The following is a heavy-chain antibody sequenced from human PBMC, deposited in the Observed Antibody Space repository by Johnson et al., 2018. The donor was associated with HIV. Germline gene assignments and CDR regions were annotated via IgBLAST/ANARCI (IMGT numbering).Heavy chain of an antibody. Sequence: QMQLVESGGGVVQPGGSLRLSCAASGFTFSSYGMHWVRQAPGKGLERVAFIRYDGSNKYYAEAVKGRFTISRDNSKNSLYLQMNSLRAEDTALYYCARDRFGDSDAFDIWGQGTMVTVSS. J-gene: IGHJ3*02. CDR2: IRYDGSNK. CDR1: GFTFSSYG. V-gene: IGHV3-30*02. CDR3: ARDRFGDSDAFDI. D-gene: IGHD4-17*01.